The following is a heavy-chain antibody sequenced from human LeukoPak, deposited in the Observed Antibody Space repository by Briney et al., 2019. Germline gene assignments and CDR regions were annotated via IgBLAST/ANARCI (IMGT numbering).Heavy chain of an antibody. D-gene: IGHD4-17*01. CDR2: IKQDGSDK. Sequence: GGSLRLSCAASGFTFTTYLMSWVRQAPGKRLEWVANIKQDGSDKYYVDSVKGRFTISRDNAKNSLYLQMNSLRAEDAAVYYCAREARGDDYFDLWGRGTLVTVSS. CDR1: GFTFTTYL. J-gene: IGHJ2*01. V-gene: IGHV3-7*05. CDR3: AREARGDDYFDL.